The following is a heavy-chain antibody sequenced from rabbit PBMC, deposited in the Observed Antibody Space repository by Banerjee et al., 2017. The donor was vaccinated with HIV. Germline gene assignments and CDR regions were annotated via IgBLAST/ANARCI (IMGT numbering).Heavy chain of an antibody. V-gene: IGHV1S43*01. Sequence: QSLEESGGDLVKPGGTLTLTCKASGFSFSSNDWMCWVRQAPGKGLELIACIYTDSDGTWYASWVNGRFTITRSTSLNTVTLQMTSLTAADTATYFCARGDTGSRHSPFNLWGPGTLVTVS. CDR2: IYTDSDGT. J-gene: IGHJ4*01. CDR3: ARGDTGSRHSPFNL. D-gene: IGHD1-1*01. CDR1: GFSFSSNDW.